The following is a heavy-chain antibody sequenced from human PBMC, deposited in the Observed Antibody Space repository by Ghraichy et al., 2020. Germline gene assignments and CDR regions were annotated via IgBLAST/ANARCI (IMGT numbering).Heavy chain of an antibody. Sequence: GGALRLSCVASGFTFTNYGIHWARQASGKGLEWVALISYDANKKDYVDSVKGRFTISRDNSKNTVYLQMNRLRAEDTAVYYCARDRGGYDVLTGYYYHYYGRDVWGQGTTGTVSS. D-gene: IGHD3-9*01. J-gene: IGHJ6*02. V-gene: IGHV3-30*03. CDR1: GFTFTNYG. CDR2: ISYDANKK. CDR3: ARDRGGYDVLTGYYYHYYGRDV.